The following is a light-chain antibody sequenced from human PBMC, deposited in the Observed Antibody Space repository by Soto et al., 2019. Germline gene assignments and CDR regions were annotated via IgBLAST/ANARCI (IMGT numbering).Light chain of an antibody. V-gene: IGKV3-20*01. CDR1: QSSSSSY. Sequence: EIVMTQSPATLSVSPGERATLSCRASQSSSSSYLAWYQQKPGQAPRLLIYGASSRATGIPDRFSGSGSGTDFTLTISRLEPEDFAVYYCQQYGSSPPGLTFGGGTKVDIK. J-gene: IGKJ4*01. CDR3: QQYGSSPPGLT. CDR2: GAS.